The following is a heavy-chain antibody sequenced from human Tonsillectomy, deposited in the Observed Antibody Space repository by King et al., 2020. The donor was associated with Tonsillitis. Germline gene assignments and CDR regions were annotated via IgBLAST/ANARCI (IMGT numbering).Heavy chain of an antibody. CDR3: ARDRDDFWSGYYYV. Sequence: VQLVESGGGLVKPGGSLRLSCAASGFTFSNYNMHLVRQAPGEGLEWVSSLIRSSSYIYYAYSVKGRFTIARYNAKNSLYLQMNSQRAEDTAVYHCARDRDDFWSGYYYVWGQGTLVTVSS. CDR1: GFTFSNYN. D-gene: IGHD3-3*01. CDR2: LIRSSSYI. J-gene: IGHJ4*02. V-gene: IGHV3-21*01.